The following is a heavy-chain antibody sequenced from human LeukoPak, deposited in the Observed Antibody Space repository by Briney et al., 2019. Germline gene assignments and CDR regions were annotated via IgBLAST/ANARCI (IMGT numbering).Heavy chain of an antibody. Sequence: GASVKVSCKASGYVFTSHYIHWMRQAPGHGLEWMGMINPSGGSTSYAQKFQGRVTMTRDTSTSTVYLELSSLRSEDTAVYYCARFSELAYYYYGMNVWGQGTTVTVSS. V-gene: IGHV1-46*01. CDR3: ARFSELAYYYYGMNV. D-gene: IGHD1-26*01. CDR2: INPSGGST. J-gene: IGHJ6*02. CDR1: GYVFTSHY.